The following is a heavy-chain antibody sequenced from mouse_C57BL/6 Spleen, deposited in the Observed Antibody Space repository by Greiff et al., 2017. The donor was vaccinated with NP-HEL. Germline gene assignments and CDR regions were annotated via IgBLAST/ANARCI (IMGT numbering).Heavy chain of an antibody. Sequence: QVQLQQPGAELVRPGTSVKLSCKASGYTFTSYWMHWVKQRPGQGLEWIGVIDPSDSYTNYNQKFKGKATLTVDTSSSTAYMQLSSLTSEDSAVYYCAGGSSYHCDYWGQGTTLTVSS. CDR3: AGGSSYHCDY. V-gene: IGHV1-59*01. D-gene: IGHD1-1*01. CDR2: IDPSDSYT. J-gene: IGHJ2*01. CDR1: GYTFTSYW.